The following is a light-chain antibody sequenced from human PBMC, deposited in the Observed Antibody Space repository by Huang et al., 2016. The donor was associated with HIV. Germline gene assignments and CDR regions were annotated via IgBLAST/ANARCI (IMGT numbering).Light chain of an antibody. CDR2: VAS. CDR1: QSVGGY. CDR3: QQRTNWPPGFT. V-gene: IGKV3-11*01. J-gene: IGKJ3*01. Sequence: EIVLTQSPATLSLSPGERATLSCRASQSVGGYLAWYQQKPGQAPRHRIYVASNRATGIPARFSGSGSGTDFTLTISSLEPEYFAVYYFQQRTNWPPGFTFGPGTKVDIK.